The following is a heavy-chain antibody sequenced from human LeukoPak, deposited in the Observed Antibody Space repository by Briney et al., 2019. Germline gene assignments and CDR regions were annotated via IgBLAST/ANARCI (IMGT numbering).Heavy chain of an antibody. CDR3: ARGGRDILMTTVTKSWFDP. V-gene: IGHV4-34*01. J-gene: IGHJ5*02. CDR2: INHTGST. Sequence: SETLSLTCAVYGGFFSDFYWTWIRQPPGKGLEWIGEINHTGSTNYSPSLESRITISLDTSKNQFSLKLSSVTAADTAVYYCARGGRDILMTTVTKSWFDPWGQGTLVTVSS. CDR1: GGFFSDFY. D-gene: IGHD4-17*01.